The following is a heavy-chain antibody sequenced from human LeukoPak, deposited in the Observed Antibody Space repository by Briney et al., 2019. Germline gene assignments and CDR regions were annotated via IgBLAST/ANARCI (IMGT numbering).Heavy chain of an antibody. CDR2: IFTTGTT. J-gene: IGHJ5*01. V-gene: IGHV3-53*01. D-gene: IGHD1-26*01. Sequence: GGSLRLSCVLSGFTVSSTYISWFRQTPGKGLEWVSVIFTTGTTYYADSVKGRFTLSRDNFENTVHLQMSSLTAEDTAVYYCAGDRRTSGWYASWGQGTLVTVSS. CDR1: GFTVSSTY. CDR3: AGDRRTSGWYAS.